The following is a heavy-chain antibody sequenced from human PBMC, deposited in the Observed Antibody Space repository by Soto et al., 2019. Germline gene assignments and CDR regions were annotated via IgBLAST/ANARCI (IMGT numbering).Heavy chain of an antibody. CDR1: GGSISSGGDY. J-gene: IGHJ6*02. Sequence: QVQLQESGPGLVKPSQTLSLTCTVSGGSISSGGDYWSWIRQHPGKGLERIGYIYYSGSTYYNPSLKGRVTISVDTSKNQFSLKVSSVTAADTAVYYRAGSIWGSPILDVWGQGTTVTVSS. CDR3: AGSIWGSPILDV. V-gene: IGHV4-31*03. D-gene: IGHD7-27*01. CDR2: IYYSGST.